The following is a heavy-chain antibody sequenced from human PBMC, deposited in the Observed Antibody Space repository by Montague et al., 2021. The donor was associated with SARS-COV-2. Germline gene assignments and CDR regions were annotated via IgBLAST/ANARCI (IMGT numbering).Heavy chain of an antibody. CDR3: ARQIQQVVLSPAKLTNWFDP. Sequence: SETLSLTCTVSGASIPSSNWWNWARQPPGQALEWIGQIYHSGSTNYNPSLKSRLTLSLDKSKNQFSLNLSSVTAADTAVYYCARQIQQVVLSPAKLTNWFDPWGLGTLVTVAS. J-gene: IGHJ5*02. CDR1: GASIPSSNW. D-gene: IGHD2-15*01. CDR2: IYHSGST. V-gene: IGHV4-4*02.